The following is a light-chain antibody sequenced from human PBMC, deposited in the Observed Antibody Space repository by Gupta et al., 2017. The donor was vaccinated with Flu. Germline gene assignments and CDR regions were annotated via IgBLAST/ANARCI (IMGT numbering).Light chain of an antibody. V-gene: IGKV2-30*02. CDR3: MEGTHAHT. Sequence: PATLGQPASISCRSSQSLVPRKGNTDVHRFQQRPGQSPRRLRYKVSNRDSGVPDRFSGSGSGTDFTLRISRVEAEDVGVYDCMEGTHAHTFGQGTKLEIK. J-gene: IGKJ2*01. CDR2: KVS. CDR1: QSLVPRKGNTD.